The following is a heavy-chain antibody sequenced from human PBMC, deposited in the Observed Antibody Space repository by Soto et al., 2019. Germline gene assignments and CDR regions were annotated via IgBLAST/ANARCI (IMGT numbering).Heavy chain of an antibody. V-gene: IGHV3-13*05. J-gene: IGHJ6*02. CDR3: ARAYSGRLPRRADYYFAMDV. CDR2: IGAADDP. CDR1: GFTFSAYD. Sequence: LRLSCAASGFTFSAYDMNWVRQTTGKGLEWVSAIGAADDPYYLGSVKGRFTISRENAKNSLYLQMNSLRAEDTAVYYCARAYSGRLPRRADYYFAMDVWGQGTTVTVSS. D-gene: IGHD2-15*01.